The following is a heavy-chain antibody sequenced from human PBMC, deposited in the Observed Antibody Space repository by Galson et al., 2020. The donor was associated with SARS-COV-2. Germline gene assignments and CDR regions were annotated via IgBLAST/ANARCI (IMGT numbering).Heavy chain of an antibody. J-gene: IGHJ4*02. V-gene: IGHV4-59*02. CDR2: ISYSRST. D-gene: IGHD3-9*01. Sequence: ASETLSLTCTVSSGSGSYYWSWIRQPPGKGLEWIGYISYSRSTSYNPSLKSRVTISADTSKNQFSLKLSSVTAADTAVYYCARGHFDYLFPYLDSWGQGTLVTVSS. CDR3: ARGHFDYLFPYLDS. CDR1: SGSGSYY.